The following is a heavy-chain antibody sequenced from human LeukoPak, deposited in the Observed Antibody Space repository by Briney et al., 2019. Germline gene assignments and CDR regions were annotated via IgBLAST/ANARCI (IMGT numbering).Heavy chain of an antibody. CDR3: ARGKVPAAHDNWFDP. J-gene: IGHJ5*02. CDR1: GYTFTSYV. D-gene: IGHD2-2*01. CDR2: INTNTGNP. Sequence: ASVKVSCKASGYTFTSYVMNWVRQAPGQGLEWMGWINTNTGNPTYAQGFTGRFVFSLDTSVSTAYLQISSLKAEDTAVYYCARGKVPAAHDNWFDPWGQGTLVTVSS. V-gene: IGHV7-4-1*02.